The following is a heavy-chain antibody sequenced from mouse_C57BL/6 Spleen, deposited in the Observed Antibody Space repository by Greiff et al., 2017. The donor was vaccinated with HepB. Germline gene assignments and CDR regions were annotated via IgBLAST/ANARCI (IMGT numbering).Heavy chain of an antibody. J-gene: IGHJ2*01. D-gene: IGHD1-1*01. V-gene: IGHV1-80*01. Sequence: VQLQESGAELVKPGASVKISCKASGYAFSSYWMNWVKQRPGKGLEWIGQIYPGDGDTNYNGKFKGKATLTADKSSSTAYMQLSSLTSEDSAVYFCARSGATVVAVDYWGQGTTLTVSS. CDR3: ARSGATVVAVDY. CDR2: IYPGDGDT. CDR1: GYAFSSYW.